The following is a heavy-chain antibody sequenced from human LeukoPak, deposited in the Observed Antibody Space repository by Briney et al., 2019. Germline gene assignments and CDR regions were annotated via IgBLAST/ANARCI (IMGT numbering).Heavy chain of an antibody. CDR1: GFTFSSYG. V-gene: IGHV3-23*01. CDR2: ISGSGGST. J-gene: IGHJ4*02. D-gene: IGHD5-12*01. CDR3: AKDSTGYSGYGHLR. Sequence: PGGSLRLSCAASGFTFSSYGMHWVRQAPGKGLEWVSAISGSGGSTYYADSVKGRFTISRDNSKNTLYLQMNSLRAEDTAVYYCAKDSTGYSGYGHLRWGQGTLVTVSS.